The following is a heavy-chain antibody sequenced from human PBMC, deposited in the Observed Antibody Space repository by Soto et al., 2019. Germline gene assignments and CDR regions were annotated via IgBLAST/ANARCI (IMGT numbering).Heavy chain of an antibody. CDR3: ARGPYYGSGSPLEFYYYYYYMDV. V-gene: IGHV4-34*01. J-gene: IGHJ6*03. CDR1: GGSFSGYY. Sequence: ASETLSLTCAVYGGSFSGYYWSWIRQPPGKGLEWIGEINHSGSTNYNPSLKSRVTISVDTSKNQFSLKLSSVTAADTAVYYCARGPYYGSGSPLEFYYYYYYMDVWGKGTTVTVSS. D-gene: IGHD3-10*01. CDR2: INHSGST.